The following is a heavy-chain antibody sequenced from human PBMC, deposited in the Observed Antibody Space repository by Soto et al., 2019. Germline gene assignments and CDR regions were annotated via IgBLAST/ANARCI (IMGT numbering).Heavy chain of an antibody. CDR2: IGRSGTTI. D-gene: IGHD3-10*01. Sequence: GGSLRFSCAASGFTFSNYSMNWVRQAPGKGLEWVSYIGRSGTTIYYADSVKGRFTISRDNAKNSLYLQMNSLRDEDTAVYYCPRSGYGSGTYYYYYYGMDVWGQGTTVTVSS. V-gene: IGHV3-48*02. CDR3: PRSGYGSGTYYYYYYGMDV. CDR1: GFTFSNYS. J-gene: IGHJ6*02.